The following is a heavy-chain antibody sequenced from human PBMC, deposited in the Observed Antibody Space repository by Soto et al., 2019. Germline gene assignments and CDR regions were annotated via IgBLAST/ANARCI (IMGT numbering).Heavy chain of an antibody. CDR3: AGPGYSSQDY. D-gene: IGHD5-18*01. Sequence: GALRLSCAASGFTFSSFALSWVRQAPGKGLEWVSAISGSGDGTDYADSVKGRFTISRDNSKNTLYLQMNSLRAEDTAVYYCAGPGYSSQDYWGQGALVTVSS. J-gene: IGHJ4*02. V-gene: IGHV3-23*01. CDR2: ISGSGDGT. CDR1: GFTFSSFA.